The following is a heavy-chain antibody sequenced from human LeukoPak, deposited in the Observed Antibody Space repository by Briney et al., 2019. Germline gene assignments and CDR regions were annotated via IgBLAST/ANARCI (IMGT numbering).Heavy chain of an antibody. CDR1: GLSFNNAW. Sequence: PGGSLRLSCATSGLSFNNAWMSWVRQAPGKGLEWVGRIRGKADGGATDYVAPVKGRFIISRDDSEKTLYLQMNSLKTEDTALYYCTTYFCGGDCSVFNYWGQGTLVTVSS. D-gene: IGHD2-21*01. J-gene: IGHJ4*02. V-gene: IGHV3-15*01. CDR2: IRGKADGGAT. CDR3: TTYFCGGDCSVFNY.